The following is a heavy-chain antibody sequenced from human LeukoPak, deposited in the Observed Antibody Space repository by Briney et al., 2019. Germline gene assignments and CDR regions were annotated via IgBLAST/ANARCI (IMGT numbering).Heavy chain of an antibody. V-gene: IGHV4-34*01. CDR1: GGSFSGYY. CDR3: ARGLVRGVITHAYYFDY. Sequence: SETLSLTCAVYGGSFSGYYWSWIRQPPGKGLEWIGEINHSGSTNYNPSLKSRVTISVDTSKNQFSLKLSSVTAADTAVYYCARGLVRGVITHAYYFDYWGQGALVTVSS. J-gene: IGHJ4*02. D-gene: IGHD3-10*01. CDR2: INHSGST.